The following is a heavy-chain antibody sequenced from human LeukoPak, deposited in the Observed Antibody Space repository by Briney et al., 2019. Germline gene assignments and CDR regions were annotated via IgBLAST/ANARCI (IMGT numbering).Heavy chain of an antibody. CDR3: MRSDYGGLVDP. CDR2: ISGSGGST. J-gene: IGHJ5*02. V-gene: IGHV3-23*01. Sequence: HLGGSLRLSCAASGFPLRTYVMTWVRQAAGKGLEWVSTISGSGGSTYYVDSVKGRFTISRDNSKNTLYLEMNSLRVDDTATYFCMRSDYGGLVDPWGQGTLVTVSS. CDR1: GFPLRTYV. D-gene: IGHD4-17*01.